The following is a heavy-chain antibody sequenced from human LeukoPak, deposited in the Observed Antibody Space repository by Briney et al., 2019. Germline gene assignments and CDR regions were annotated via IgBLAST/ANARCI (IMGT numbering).Heavy chain of an antibody. V-gene: IGHV3-11*03. D-gene: IGHD6-13*01. CDR2: ISSSSSYT. J-gene: IGHJ4*02. CDR3: ARPAVGRAAAGNRDYCFDY. Sequence: PGGSLRLSCAASGFTFSDYYMSWIRQAPGKGLEWVSYISSSSSYTNYADSVKGRFTISRDNAKNSLYLQMNSLRAEDTAVYYCARPAVGRAAAGNRDYCFDYWGQGTLVTVSS. CDR1: GFTFSDYY.